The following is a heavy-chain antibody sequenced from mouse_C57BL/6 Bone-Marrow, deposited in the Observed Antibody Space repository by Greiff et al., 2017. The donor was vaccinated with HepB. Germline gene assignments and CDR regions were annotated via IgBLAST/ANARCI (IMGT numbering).Heavy chain of an antibody. Sequence: VQLQQPGAELVKPGASVKLSCKASGYTFTSYWMHWVKQRPGRGLEWIGRFDPNSGGTKYNEKFKSKATLTVDKPSSTAYMQLSSLTSEDSAVYYCARLGITTVYYFDYWGQGTTLTVSS. CDR2: FDPNSGGT. CDR1: GYTFTSYW. CDR3: ARLGITTVYYFDY. D-gene: IGHD1-1*01. V-gene: IGHV1-72*01. J-gene: IGHJ2*01.